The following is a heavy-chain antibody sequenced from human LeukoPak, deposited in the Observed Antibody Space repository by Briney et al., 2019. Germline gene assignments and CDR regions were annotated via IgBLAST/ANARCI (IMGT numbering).Heavy chain of an antibody. V-gene: IGHV1-8*01. D-gene: IGHD3-10*01. CDR3: ARGEYGSGSYFFNY. Sequence: ASVKVSCKASGYTFTSYDINWARQATGQGLEWMGWMNPNSGNTGYAQKFQGRVTMTRNTSISTAYMELSSLRSEDTAVYYCARGEYGSGSYFFNYWGQGTLVTVSS. CDR1: GYTFTSYD. J-gene: IGHJ4*02. CDR2: MNPNSGNT.